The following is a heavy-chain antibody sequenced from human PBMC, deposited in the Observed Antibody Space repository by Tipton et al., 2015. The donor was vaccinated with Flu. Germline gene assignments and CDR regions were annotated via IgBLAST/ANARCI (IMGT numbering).Heavy chain of an antibody. CDR1: GGSISSGGYY. Sequence: TLSLTCTVSGGSISSGGYYWTWIRQHPGKGLAWIGYIHYSGSTHYNPSLKSRITLSVDTSKNQFSLKLSSVTAADTAVYYCARGFYYGSGSHHPLQYFDYWGQGTLVTVSS. CDR2: IHYSGST. CDR3: ARGFYYGSGSHHPLQYFDY. J-gene: IGHJ4*02. D-gene: IGHD3-10*01. V-gene: IGHV4-31*03.